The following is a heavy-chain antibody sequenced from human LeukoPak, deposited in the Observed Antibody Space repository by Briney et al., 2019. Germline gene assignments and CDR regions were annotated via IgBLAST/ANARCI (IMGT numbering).Heavy chain of an antibody. CDR1: GFIFSSYN. V-gene: IGHV3-30*02. J-gene: IGHJ4*02. D-gene: IGHD3-10*01. CDR3: AKGYYGSGSYGWFDY. Sequence: PGGSLRLSCAASGFIFSSYNMHWVRQTPGKGLEWVAFIRSDGSDKYYADSVKGRFTISRDNSKNTLFLHMNSLRAEDTAVYSCAKGYYGSGSYGWFDYWGQGTLVTVSS. CDR2: IRSDGSDK.